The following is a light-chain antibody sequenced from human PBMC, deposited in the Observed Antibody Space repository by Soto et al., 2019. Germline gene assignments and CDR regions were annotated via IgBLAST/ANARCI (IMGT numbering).Light chain of an antibody. Sequence: QSVLTQPASVSGSPGQSITISCTGTSSDVGGYNYVSWYQQRPGKAPKFMIYEVTNRPSGVSNRFSGSKSGNTASLTISGLQAEGEADYYCASYTSRGTRVFGTGTKLTVL. CDR2: EVT. CDR3: ASYTSRGTRV. V-gene: IGLV2-14*01. CDR1: SSDVGGYNY. J-gene: IGLJ1*01.